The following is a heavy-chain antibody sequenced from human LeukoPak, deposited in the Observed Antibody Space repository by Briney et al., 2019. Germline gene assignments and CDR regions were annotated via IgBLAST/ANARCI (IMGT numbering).Heavy chain of an antibody. J-gene: IGHJ4*02. CDR2: IKTDGSDA. V-gene: IGHV3-7*01. CDR1: GFTFSSYW. Sequence: TGGSLRLSCAASGFTFSSYWMIWVRQAPGKGLEWVASIKTDGSDAYYVDSVKGRFTISRDNSKNTLYLQMNSLRAEDTAVYYCARGEYSSGWYDYWGQGTLVTVSS. CDR3: ARGEYSSGWYDY. D-gene: IGHD6-19*01.